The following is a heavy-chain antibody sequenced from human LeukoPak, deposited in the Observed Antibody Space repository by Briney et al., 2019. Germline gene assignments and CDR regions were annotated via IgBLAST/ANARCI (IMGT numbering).Heavy chain of an antibody. CDR1: GLTFSSYG. CDR2: IWYDGSNK. J-gene: IGHJ4*02. V-gene: IGHV3-33*01. CDR3: ARDRGQWELLAFDY. Sequence: GGSLRLSCAATGLTFSSYGMHGVRQSPGKGLEWVAVIWYDGSNKYYADSVKGQFNICRDNYKNTLYLQMNSLRDEDTAVYYCARDRGQWELLAFDYWGQGTLVTVSS. D-gene: IGHD1-26*01.